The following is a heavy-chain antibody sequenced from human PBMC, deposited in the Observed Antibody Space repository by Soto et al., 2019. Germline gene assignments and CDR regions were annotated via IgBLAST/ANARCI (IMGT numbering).Heavy chain of an antibody. CDR2: INPYDGTR. Sequence: QVQLMQSGAEVMKPGASVKVSCKASGYTFNTYYIHWVRQAPGQGLEWVGIINPYDGTRTYAQNFQGRVTLTRDTSTTTVYMELGSLRSGDTAVYYCARAAAGAAVRYYFDHWGQGTLVTVSS. J-gene: IGHJ4*02. D-gene: IGHD6-13*01. CDR1: GYTFNTYY. CDR3: ARAAAGAAVRYYFDH. V-gene: IGHV1-46*02.